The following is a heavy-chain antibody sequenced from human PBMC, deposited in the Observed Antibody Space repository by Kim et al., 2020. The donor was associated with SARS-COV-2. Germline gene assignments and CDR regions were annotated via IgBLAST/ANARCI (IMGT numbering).Heavy chain of an antibody. CDR3: ARVPKTTVRTFDY. J-gene: IGHJ4*02. Sequence: YAQKLQGRVTMTTDTYTSTAYMELRSLRSDDTAVYYCARVPKTTVRTFDYWGQGTLVTVSS. V-gene: IGHV1-18*01. D-gene: IGHD4-17*01.